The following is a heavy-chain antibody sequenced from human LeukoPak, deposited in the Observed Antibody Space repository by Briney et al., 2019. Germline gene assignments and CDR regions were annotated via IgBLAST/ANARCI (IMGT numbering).Heavy chain of an antibody. CDR1: GFTFSSYW. CDR3: ARVYSDY. CDR2: IKHDGSDK. J-gene: IGHJ4*02. Sequence: GGSLRLSCAASGFTFSSYWMTWVRQAPGQGLEWVANIKHDGSDKYYVDSVKGRFAISRDNAKNSLYLHVNSLRAEDTAVYYCARVYSDYWGQGTLVTVSS. V-gene: IGHV3-7*05. D-gene: IGHD2-21*01.